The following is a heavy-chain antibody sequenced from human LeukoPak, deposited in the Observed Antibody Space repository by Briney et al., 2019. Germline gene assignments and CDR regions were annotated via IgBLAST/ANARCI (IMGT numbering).Heavy chain of an antibody. CDR2: IYYSGST. Sequence: SETLSLTCTVSGGSISSYYRSWIRQPPGKGLEWIGYIYYSGSTNYIPSLKSRVTISVDTSKNQFSLKLSSVTAADTAVYYCARQTRYSYGGDTLDYWGQGTLVTVSS. CDR1: GGSISSYY. J-gene: IGHJ4*02. CDR3: ARQTRYSYGGDTLDY. V-gene: IGHV4-59*08. D-gene: IGHD5-18*01.